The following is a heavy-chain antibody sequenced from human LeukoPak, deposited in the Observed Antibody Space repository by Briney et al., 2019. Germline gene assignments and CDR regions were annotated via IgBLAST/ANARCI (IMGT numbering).Heavy chain of an antibody. Sequence: GESLKVSCKGSGYSFTSYWIGWVRQMPGKGLEWMGIIYPGDSDTRYSPSFQGQVTILADKSISTAYLQWSSLKASDTAMYYCARIHYDYVWGSYRYPYFDYWGQGTLVTVSS. D-gene: IGHD3-16*02. V-gene: IGHV5-51*01. CDR1: GYSFTSYW. CDR2: IYPGDSDT. CDR3: ARIHYDYVWGSYRYPYFDY. J-gene: IGHJ4*02.